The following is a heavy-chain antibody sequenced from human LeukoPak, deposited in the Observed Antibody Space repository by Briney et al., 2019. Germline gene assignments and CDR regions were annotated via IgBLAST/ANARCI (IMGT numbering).Heavy chain of an antibody. V-gene: IGHV1-69*05. J-gene: IGHJ4*02. CDR3: ALGDGYNLSFDY. D-gene: IGHD5-24*01. CDR1: GGTFSSYA. Sequence: GASVKVSCKASGGTFSSYAISWVRQAPGQGLEWMGGIIPIFGTANYAQKFQGRVTITTDEPTSTAYMELSSLRSEDTAVYYCALGDGYNLSFDYWGQGTLVTVSS. CDR2: IIPIFGTA.